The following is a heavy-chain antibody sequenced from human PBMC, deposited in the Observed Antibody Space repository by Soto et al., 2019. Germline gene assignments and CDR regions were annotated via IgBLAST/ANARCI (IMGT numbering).Heavy chain of an antibody. CDR3: ARALLPLYPSYSSPGSPSHY. Sequence: ASVKVSCKASGYTFTSYGISWVRQAPGQGLEWMGWISAYNGNTNYAQKLQGRVTMTTDTSTSTAYMELRSLRSDDTAVYYCARALLPLYPSYSSPGSPSHYWRQGTLVTVPP. CDR2: ISAYNGNT. J-gene: IGHJ4*02. D-gene: IGHD6-13*01. V-gene: IGHV1-18*01. CDR1: GYTFTSYG.